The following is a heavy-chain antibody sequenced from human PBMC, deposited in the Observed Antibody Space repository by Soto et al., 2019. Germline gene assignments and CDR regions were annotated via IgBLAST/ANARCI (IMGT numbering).Heavy chain of an antibody. V-gene: IGHV1-24*01. CDR2: FDPEDGET. CDR3: ATDLMVRGVKLPTPFSHYYYYMDV. Sequence: ASVKVSCKVSGYTLTELSMHWVRQAPGKGLEWMGGFDPEDGETIYAQKFQGRVTMTEDTSTDTAYMELSSLRSEDTAVYYCATDLMVRGVKLPTPFSHYYYYMDVWGKGTTVTVSS. D-gene: IGHD3-10*01. CDR1: GYTLTELS. J-gene: IGHJ6*03.